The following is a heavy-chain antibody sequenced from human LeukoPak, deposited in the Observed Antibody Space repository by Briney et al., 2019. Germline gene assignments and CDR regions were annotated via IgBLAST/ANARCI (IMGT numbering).Heavy chain of an antibody. J-gene: IGHJ5*02. CDR3: ARAATYYYDSSGYYPNWFDP. D-gene: IGHD3-22*01. CDR1: GYTFTSYY. CDR2: INPSGGST. V-gene: IGHV1-46*01. Sequence: ASVKVSCKAFGYTFTSYYMHWVRQAPGQGLEWMGIINPSGGSTSYAQKFQGRVTMTRDMSTSTVYMELSSLRSEDTAVYYCARAATYYYDSSGYYPNWFDPWGQGTLVTVSS.